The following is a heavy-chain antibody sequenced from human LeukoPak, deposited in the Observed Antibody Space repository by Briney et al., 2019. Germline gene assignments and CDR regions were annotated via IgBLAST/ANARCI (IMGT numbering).Heavy chain of an antibody. D-gene: IGHD3-10*01. J-gene: IGHJ4*02. Sequence: PSQTLSLTCTVSGASISSEGYYWSWIRQYPGKGQEWIGYIYYIGSTYYNPSLKGRVTILRDTSKNQFSLKLTSVTAADTAVYFCARWRVPVVRGLIGRYYFDYWGQGTLVTVSS. CDR2: IYYIGST. CDR1: GASISSEGYY. CDR3: ARWRVPVVRGLIGRYYFDY. V-gene: IGHV4-31*03.